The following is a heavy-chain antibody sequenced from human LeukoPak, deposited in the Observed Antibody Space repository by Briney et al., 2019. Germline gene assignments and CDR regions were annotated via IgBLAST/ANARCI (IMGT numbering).Heavy chain of an antibody. D-gene: IGHD2-21*02. CDR3: ARDSRLVGPYCGGDCYLSYYYYMDV. Sequence: ASVKVSCKTSGYSFTDYYMHWVRQAPGQGLEWMGWINPKSGGTSSAQKFQGRVTMTRDTSITTVYMELSSLRSEDTAVYYCARDSRLVGPYCGGDCYLSYYYYMDVWGKGTTVTVSS. V-gene: IGHV1-2*02. J-gene: IGHJ6*03. CDR1: GYSFTDYY. CDR2: INPKSGGT.